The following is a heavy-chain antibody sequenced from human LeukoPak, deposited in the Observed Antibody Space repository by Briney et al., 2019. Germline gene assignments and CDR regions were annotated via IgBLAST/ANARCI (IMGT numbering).Heavy chain of an antibody. D-gene: IGHD3-9*01. CDR3: ATGRLRFLEWLLPNVLRYFDWLSSPDY. Sequence: SVKVSCKGSGGTFSSYAISWVRQAPGQGLEWMGGIIPIFGTANYAQKFQGRVTITADESTSTAYMELSSLRSEDTAVYYCATGRLRFLEWLLPNVLRYFDWLSSPDYWGQGTLVTVSS. CDR1: GGTFSSYA. CDR2: IIPIFGTA. V-gene: IGHV1-69*13. J-gene: IGHJ4*02.